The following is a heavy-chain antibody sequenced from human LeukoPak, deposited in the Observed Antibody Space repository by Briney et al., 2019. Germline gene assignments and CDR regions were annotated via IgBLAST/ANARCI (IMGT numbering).Heavy chain of an antibody. Sequence: PGGSLRLSCAASGFTFSNYAMSWVRQAPGKGLEWVTDMSGGGDFTYYADSVKGRFTISRDNYRNTLSLQVNSLRADDTAVFYCAKCTAGNAHYPIDYWGQGALVTVSS. CDR2: MSGGGDFT. J-gene: IGHJ4*02. V-gene: IGHV3-23*01. CDR3: AKCTAGNAHYPIDY. D-gene: IGHD3-10*01. CDR1: GFTFSNYA.